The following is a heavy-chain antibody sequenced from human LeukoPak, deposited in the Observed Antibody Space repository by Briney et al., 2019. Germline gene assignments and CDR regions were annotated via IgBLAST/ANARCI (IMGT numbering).Heavy chain of an antibody. J-gene: IGHJ6*02. V-gene: IGHV3-11*06. CDR1: GFTFRDYY. Sequence: PGGSLRLSCAASGFTFRDYYMNWIRKAPGKGLEWLSSISSIGTYTNYADSVKGRFTISRDDAKNSLFLQMNSLRAEDTAVCYCAKYSSSSNYYYGMDVWGQGTTVTVSS. D-gene: IGHD6-6*01. CDR3: AKYSSSSNYYYGMDV. CDR2: ISSIGTYT.